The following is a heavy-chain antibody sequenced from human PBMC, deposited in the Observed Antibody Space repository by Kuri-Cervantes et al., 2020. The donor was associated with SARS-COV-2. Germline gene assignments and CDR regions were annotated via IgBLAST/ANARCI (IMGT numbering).Heavy chain of an antibody. Sequence: SQTLSLTCAVSGVPVTGGTYSWAWIRQAAGKGLEWIGHLDTSGSTTYNPSLTGRVAISLDPSNNQVSLRLTSATAADTAVYYCGKVSWLQLWRRYSDSWGQGTPVTVSS. CDR3: GKVSWLQLWRRYSDS. CDR2: LDTSGST. CDR1: GVPVTGGTYS. D-gene: IGHD5-24*01. J-gene: IGHJ4*02. V-gene: IGHV4-61*09.